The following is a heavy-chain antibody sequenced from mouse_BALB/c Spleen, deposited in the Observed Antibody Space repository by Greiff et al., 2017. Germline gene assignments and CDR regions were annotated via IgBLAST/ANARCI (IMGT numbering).Heavy chain of an antibody. J-gene: IGHJ3*01. CDR2: INPSSGYT. V-gene: IGHV1-4*01. Sequence: VKLMESGAELARPGASVKMSCKASGYTFTSYTMHWVKQRPGQGLEWIGYINPSSGYTNYNQKFKDKATLTADKSSSTAYMQLSSLTSEDSAVYYCASEGYYGRSWFAYWGQGTLVTVSA. CDR3: ASEGYYGRSWFAY. CDR1: GYTFTSYT. D-gene: IGHD1-1*01.